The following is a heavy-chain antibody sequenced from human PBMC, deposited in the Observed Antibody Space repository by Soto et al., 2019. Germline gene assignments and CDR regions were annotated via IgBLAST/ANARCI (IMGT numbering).Heavy chain of an antibody. CDR3: AKGWGDY. J-gene: IGHJ4*02. D-gene: IGHD3-16*01. Sequence: EVQVLESGGALVQPGGSLRLSCAASGFSFSSYDMSWVRQAPGKGLEWVSGLSGSGGGTYYADSVKGRFTISRDNSKNTLYLQMNSLRAEDTAVYYCAKGWGDYWGQGTLVTVSS. V-gene: IGHV3-23*01. CDR1: GFSFSSYD. CDR2: LSGSGGGT.